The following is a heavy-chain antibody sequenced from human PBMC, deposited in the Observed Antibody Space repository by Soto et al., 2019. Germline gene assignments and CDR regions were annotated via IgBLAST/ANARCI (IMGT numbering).Heavy chain of an antibody. J-gene: IGHJ4*02. V-gene: IGHV3-30*18. CDR2: ISYDGSNK. D-gene: IGHD1-1*01. Sequence: GGSLRLSCAASGFTFRSYGMHWVRQAPGKGLEWVAVISYDGSNKYYADSVKGRFTISRDNSKNTLYLQMNSLRAEDTAVYYCAKLMEPTYYFDYWGQGTLVTVSS. CDR3: AKLMEPTYYFDY. CDR1: GFTFRSYG.